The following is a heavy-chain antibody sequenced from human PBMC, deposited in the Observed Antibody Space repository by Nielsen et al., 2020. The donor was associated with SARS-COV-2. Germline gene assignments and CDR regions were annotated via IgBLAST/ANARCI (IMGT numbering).Heavy chain of an antibody. D-gene: IGHD7-27*01. CDR3: ARDAEGTGLADY. CDR2: ISYDGSNK. V-gene: IGHV3-30*04. CDR1: GFTFSSYA. J-gene: IGHJ4*02. Sequence: GGSLRLSCAASGFTFSSYAMHWVRQAPGKGLEWVAVISYDGSNKYYADSVKGRFTISRDNSKNTLYLQMNSLRAEDTAVYYCARDAEGTGLADYWGQGTLVTVSS.